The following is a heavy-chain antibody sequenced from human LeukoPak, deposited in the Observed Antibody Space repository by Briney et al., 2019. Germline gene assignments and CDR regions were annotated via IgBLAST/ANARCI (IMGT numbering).Heavy chain of an antibody. CDR1: GFTFSNYW. J-gene: IGHJ1*01. CDR2: INNDGSST. CDR3: TRGETVTRY. V-gene: IGHV3-74*01. D-gene: IGHD4-17*01. Sequence: GGSLRLSCAASGFTFSNYWMHWVRQAPGKGLVWVSRINNDGSSTDYADSVKGRFTISRDNAKNTLYMQMNNLRVEDTAVYYCTRGETVTRYWGQGTLVTVSS.